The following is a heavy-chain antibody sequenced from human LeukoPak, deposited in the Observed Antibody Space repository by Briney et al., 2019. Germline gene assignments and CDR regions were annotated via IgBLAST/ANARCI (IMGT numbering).Heavy chain of an antibody. V-gene: IGHV4-39*01. CDR1: GGSIRSYY. D-gene: IGHD4-17*01. Sequence: SETLSVTCTVSGGSIRSYYWGWIRQPPGKGLEWIGSIYYSGSTYYNPSLKSRLTISVDTSKNQFSLRLSSVTAADTAVYYCASSDYGDYVGPESFQHWGQGTLVTVSS. CDR3: ASSDYGDYVGPESFQH. J-gene: IGHJ1*01. CDR2: IYYSGST.